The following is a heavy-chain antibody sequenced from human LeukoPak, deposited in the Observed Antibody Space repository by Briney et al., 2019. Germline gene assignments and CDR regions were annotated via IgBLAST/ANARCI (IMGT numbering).Heavy chain of an antibody. Sequence: ASVKVSCKASGYTFTSYGISWVRQAPGQGLEWMGWMNPNSGNTDYAQKFQGRVTMTRNTSISTAYMELSSLRSEDTAVYYCARSYGDGDAFDIWGQGTMVTVSS. D-gene: IGHD4-17*01. V-gene: IGHV1-8*02. CDR2: MNPNSGNT. CDR1: GYTFTSYG. CDR3: ARSYGDGDAFDI. J-gene: IGHJ3*02.